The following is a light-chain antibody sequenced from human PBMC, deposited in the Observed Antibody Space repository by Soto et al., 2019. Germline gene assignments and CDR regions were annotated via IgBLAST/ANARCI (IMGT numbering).Light chain of an antibody. CDR2: RAS. CDR1: QSVSSSY. J-gene: IGKJ4*01. V-gene: IGKV3-20*01. Sequence: EIVLTQSPGTLSLSPGERATLSCRASQSVSSSYLARYQQKPGQAHRILIYRASSRATGITDRFSGSGSGTDFTLTISRLEPEDFAMYYYQQCDGSPRLTCGGRTKLEIK. CDR3: QQCDGSPRLT.